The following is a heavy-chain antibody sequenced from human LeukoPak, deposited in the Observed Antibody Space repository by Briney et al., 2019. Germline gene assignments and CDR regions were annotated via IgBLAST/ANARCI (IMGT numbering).Heavy chain of an antibody. CDR1: GFTFSNTA. D-gene: IGHD6-19*01. CDR3: ARDPSGSGWSLSD. J-gene: IGHJ4*02. Sequence: GGSLRLSCAASGFTFSNTAMSWVRRAPGKGLEWVSAISASGDGTFYTDSVKGRFTVSRDNSKNMLYLQMNSLRVEDTAVYYCARDPSGSGWSLSDWGQGTPVTVSS. CDR2: ISASGDGT. V-gene: IGHV3-23*01.